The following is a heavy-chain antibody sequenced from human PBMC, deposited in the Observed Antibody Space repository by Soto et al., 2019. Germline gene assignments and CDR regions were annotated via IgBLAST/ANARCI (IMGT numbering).Heavy chain of an antibody. CDR1: GGTFRSYA. CDR2: IIPLFRTP. J-gene: IGHJ6*02. D-gene: IGHD3-3*02. Sequence: QVQLVQSGAEVKEPGSSVKISCQASGGTFRSYALSWVRQAPGQGLEWMGGIIPLFRTPDCAQKFQGRVTITADESTSTAYMELSSLRSEDTAIYYCARDNGRPQLGGNYYYITDVWGQGTTIPVSS. V-gene: IGHV1-69*12. CDR3: ARDNGRPQLGGNYYYITDV.